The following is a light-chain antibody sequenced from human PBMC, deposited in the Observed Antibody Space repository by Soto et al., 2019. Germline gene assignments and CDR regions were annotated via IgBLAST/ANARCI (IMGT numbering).Light chain of an antibody. CDR3: QQTYSTPRT. CDR1: QSISSY. J-gene: IGKJ1*01. Sequence: DIQMTQSPSSLSASVGDRFTLTCRASQSISSYLNWYQQEPGKAPKLLIYAASTLQRGVPSKYTGSGSGTDFTLTISSLQPEDFATYYCQQTYSTPRTFGQGTKVEIK. CDR2: AAS. V-gene: IGKV1-39*01.